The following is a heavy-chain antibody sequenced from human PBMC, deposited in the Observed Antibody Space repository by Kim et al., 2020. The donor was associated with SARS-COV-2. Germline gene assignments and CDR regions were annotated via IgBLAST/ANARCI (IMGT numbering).Heavy chain of an antibody. CDR1: GFTFSSYT. CDR2: ITADGGIT. D-gene: IGHD3-3*01. V-gene: IGHV3-23*01. CDR3: VRWGGYGHY. Sequence: GGSLRLSCAASGFTFSSYTMTWVRQDAEKGLEWVSGITADGGITYYADSVKGRFTISRDNSKNTVFLQMNSLRVEDTALYYCVRWGGYGHYWGQGTMVTVSS. J-gene: IGHJ4*02.